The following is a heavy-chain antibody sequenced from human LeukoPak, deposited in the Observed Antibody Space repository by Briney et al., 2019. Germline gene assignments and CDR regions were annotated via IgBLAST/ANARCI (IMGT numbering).Heavy chain of an antibody. D-gene: IGHD3-3*01. CDR3: AKDLYLRDFWSGHFDY. V-gene: IGHV3-23*01. CDR1: GFIFSNYG. CDR2: ISASGSAT. J-gene: IGHJ4*02. Sequence: GGSLRLSCAASGFIFSNYGMNWVRQAPGKGLEWVAAISASGSATSYADSVRGRFTISRDNSKSTTYLQMNSLRAEDTAVFYCAKDLYLRDFWSGHFDYWGQGIPVTVSS.